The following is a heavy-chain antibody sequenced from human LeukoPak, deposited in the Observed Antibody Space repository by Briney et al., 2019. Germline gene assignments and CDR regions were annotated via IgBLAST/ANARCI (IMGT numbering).Heavy chain of an antibody. V-gene: IGHV1-18*01. CDR2: ISAYNGNT. J-gene: IGHJ6*02. CDR1: GYTLTSYG. Sequence: ASVKVSCKASGYTLTSYGISWVRQAPGQGLEWMGWISAYNGNTNYAQKLQGRVTMTTDTSTSTAYMELRSLRSDDTAVYYCARDWWELPPPPLYYYYGMDVWGQGTTVTVSS. D-gene: IGHD1-26*01. CDR3: ARDWWELPPPPLYYYYGMDV.